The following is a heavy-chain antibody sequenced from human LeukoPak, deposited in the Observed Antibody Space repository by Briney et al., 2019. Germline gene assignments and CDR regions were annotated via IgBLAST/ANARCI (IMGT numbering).Heavy chain of an antibody. Sequence: ASVKVSCKASGYTFTSYGISWVRQAPGQGLEWMGWITAYNGNTNYAQKLQGRVTMTTDTSTSTAYMELRSLRSDDTAVYYCARVFGAPDSNYNYYYYYYYMDVWGKGTTVTVSS. D-gene: IGHD4-11*01. J-gene: IGHJ6*03. V-gene: IGHV1-18*01. CDR3: ARVFGAPDSNYNYYYYYYYMDV. CDR1: GYTFTSYG. CDR2: ITAYNGNT.